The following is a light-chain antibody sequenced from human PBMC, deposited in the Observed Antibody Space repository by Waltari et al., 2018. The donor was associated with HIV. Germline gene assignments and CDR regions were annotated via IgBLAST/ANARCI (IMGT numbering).Light chain of an antibody. Sequence: SYELTQPPSVSVSPGQTASITCSGDKLGDKYTCWYQQKPGQSPVLVIYQDNKRPSGIAARFSGSNSGNTATLTISGTQAMDEADYYCQAWDRGTAVFGGGTKLTV. CDR3: QAWDRGTAV. CDR1: KLGDKY. J-gene: IGLJ2*01. CDR2: QDN. V-gene: IGLV3-1*01.